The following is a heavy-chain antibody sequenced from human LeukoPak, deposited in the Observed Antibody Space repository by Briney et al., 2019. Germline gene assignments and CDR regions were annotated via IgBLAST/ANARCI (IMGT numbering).Heavy chain of an antibody. CDR3: ARGKTVAGNAFDI. CDR2: INHSGST. V-gene: IGHV4-34*01. Sequence: ASETLSLTCAVYGGSFSGYYWSWIRQPPGKGLEWIGEINHSGSTNYNPSLKSRVTISVDTSKNQFSLKLSSVTAADTAVYYCARGKTVAGNAFDIWGQGTMVTVSS. D-gene: IGHD6-19*01. CDR1: GGSFSGYY. J-gene: IGHJ3*02.